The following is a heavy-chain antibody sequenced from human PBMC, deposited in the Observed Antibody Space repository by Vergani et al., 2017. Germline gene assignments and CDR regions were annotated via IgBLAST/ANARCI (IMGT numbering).Heavy chain of an antibody. J-gene: IGHJ3*02. CDR3: AKPLIELEPADAFDI. D-gene: IGHD1-1*01. V-gene: IGHV3-23*01. Sequence: EVQLLESGGGLVQPGGSLRPSCAASGFTFSSYAMSWVRQAPGKGLEWVSAISGSGGSTYYEDSVKGRFTISRDNSKNTLYLQMNSLRAEDTAVDYCAKPLIELEPADAFDIWGQGTMVTVSS. CDR2: ISGSGGST. CDR1: GFTFSSYA.